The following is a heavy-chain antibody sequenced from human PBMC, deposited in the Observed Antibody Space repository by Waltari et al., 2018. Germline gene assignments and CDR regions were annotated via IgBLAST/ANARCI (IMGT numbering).Heavy chain of an antibody. CDR1: GYSISSGYY. CDR3: ARRYDSSGEDAFDI. Sequence: QVQLQESGPGLVKPSETLSLTCAGSGYSISSGYYWGWIRQPPGKGLEGIGSIYHSGSPSSNQSLKSRVTIAVDTSKHQFSLQLRSVPAADTAVYYCARRYDSSGEDAFDIWGQGTMVTVSS. CDR2: IYHSGSP. V-gene: IGHV4-38-2*01. J-gene: IGHJ3*02. D-gene: IGHD3-22*01.